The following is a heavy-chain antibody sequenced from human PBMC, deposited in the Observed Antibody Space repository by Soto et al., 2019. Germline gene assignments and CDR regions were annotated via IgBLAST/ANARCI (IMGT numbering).Heavy chain of an antibody. CDR3: ARATYYYGSGSPDY. J-gene: IGHJ4*02. CDR2: INHSGST. D-gene: IGHD3-10*01. Sequence: SETLCLTCAVYGGSFSGYYWSWIRQPPGKGLEWIGEINHSGSTNYNPSLKSRVTISVDTSKNQFSLKLSSVTAADTAVYYCARATYYYGSGSPDYWGQGTLVTVSS. V-gene: IGHV4-34*01. CDR1: GGSFSGYY.